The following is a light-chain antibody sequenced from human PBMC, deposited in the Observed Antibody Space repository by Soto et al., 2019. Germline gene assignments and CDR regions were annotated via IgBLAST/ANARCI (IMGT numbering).Light chain of an antibody. V-gene: IGLV2-14*01. Sequence: QSALTQPASVSGSPGQSITISCTGTSSDVGGYNYVSWYQQHPGKAPKLMIYDVSNRPSGASNRFSGSKSGNTASLTISGFQAEDEADYYCSSYTSSSTLGVFGTGTKVTVL. J-gene: IGLJ1*01. CDR3: SSYTSSSTLGV. CDR1: SSDVGGYNY. CDR2: DVS.